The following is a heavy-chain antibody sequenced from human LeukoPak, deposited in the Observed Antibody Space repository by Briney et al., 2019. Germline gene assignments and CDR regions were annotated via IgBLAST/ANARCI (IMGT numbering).Heavy chain of an antibody. D-gene: IGHD4-11*01. CDR2: INQGGSVK. CDR1: GFTFRSYW. CDR3: AREDHSNYNY. J-gene: IGHJ4*02. V-gene: IGHV3-7*01. Sequence: PGGSLRLSCAASGFTFRSYWMSWVRQAPGKGLEWVANINQGGSVKYYVDSVKGRFTISRDNAKNSLYLQMNSLRVEDTAVYYCAREDHSNYNYWGQGTLVTVSS.